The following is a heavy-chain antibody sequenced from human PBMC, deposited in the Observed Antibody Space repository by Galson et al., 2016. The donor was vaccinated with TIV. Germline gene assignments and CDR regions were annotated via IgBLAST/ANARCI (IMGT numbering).Heavy chain of an antibody. J-gene: IGHJ6*02. D-gene: IGHD1-14*01. CDR1: GFTFSSYA. CDR3: AKVPSCGFYYYYAFDV. Sequence: SLRLSCAASGFTFSSYAMTWVRQAPGKGLEWISSVSGSGDSTYYADSVKGRFTISRDNSKNTLFLQMNSLRVEDTAVYFCAKVPSCGFYYYYAFDVWGQGTTVTVSS. CDR2: VSGSGDST. V-gene: IGHV3-23*01.